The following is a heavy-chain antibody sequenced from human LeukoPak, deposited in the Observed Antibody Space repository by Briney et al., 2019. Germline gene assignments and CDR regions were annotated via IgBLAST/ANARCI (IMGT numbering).Heavy chain of an antibody. D-gene: IGHD3-22*01. Sequence: GASVKVSCKASGGTFSSYAISWVRQAPGQGLEWMGGIIPIFGTANYAQKFQGRVTITADESTSTAYMELSSLRSEDTAVYYCARQRYYYDSSGYGESDYWGQGTLVTVSS. CDR1: GGTFSSYA. J-gene: IGHJ4*02. V-gene: IGHV1-69*13. CDR2: IIPIFGTA. CDR3: ARQRYYYDSSGYGESDY.